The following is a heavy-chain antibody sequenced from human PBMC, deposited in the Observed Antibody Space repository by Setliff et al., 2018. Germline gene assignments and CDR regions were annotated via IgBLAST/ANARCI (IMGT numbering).Heavy chain of an antibody. D-gene: IGHD1-26*01. Sequence: GSLRLSCAASGFTFSGSAVYWVRQASGRGLEWVGRIRSKADSYATAYAASVKARFTISRDDSKNTAYLQVNSLKTEDTAVYYCVRGGSAPSSYQYPLDVWGQGTTVTVSS. J-gene: IGHJ6*02. CDR2: IRSKADSYAT. CDR3: VRGGSAPSSYQYPLDV. V-gene: IGHV3-73*01. CDR1: GFTFSGSA.